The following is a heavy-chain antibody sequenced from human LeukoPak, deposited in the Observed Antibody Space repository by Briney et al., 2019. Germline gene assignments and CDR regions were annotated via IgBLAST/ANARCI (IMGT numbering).Heavy chain of an antibody. CDR3: ARESDSSGYLGPYGMDV. CDR1: GYTFTGYY. D-gene: IGHD3-22*01. J-gene: IGHJ6*02. Sequence: ASVKVSCKASGYTFTGYYMHWVRQAPGQGLERMGWINPNSGGTNYAQKFQGRVTMTRDTSISTAYMELSSLRSEDTAVYYCARESDSSGYLGPYGMDVWGQGTTVTVSS. CDR2: INPNSGGT. V-gene: IGHV1-2*02.